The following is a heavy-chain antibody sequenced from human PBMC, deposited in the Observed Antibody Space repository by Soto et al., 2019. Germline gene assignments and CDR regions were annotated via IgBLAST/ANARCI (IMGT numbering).Heavy chain of an antibody. V-gene: IGHV5-10-1*01. J-gene: IGHJ6*02. CDR1: GYSFTSYW. D-gene: IGHD5-12*01. CDR2: IDPSYSYT. Sequence: GESLKISCKGSGYSFTSYWISWVRQMPGKVLEWMGRIDPSYSYTNYSPSFQGHVTISADKSISTAYLQWSSLKASDTAMYYCARYISGYYYGMDVWGQGTTVTVSS. CDR3: ARYISGYYYGMDV.